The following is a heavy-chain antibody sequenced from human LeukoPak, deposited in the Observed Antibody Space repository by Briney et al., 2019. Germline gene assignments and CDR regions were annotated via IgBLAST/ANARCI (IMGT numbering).Heavy chain of an antibody. V-gene: IGHV4-4*07. CDR2: IYTSGST. D-gene: IGHD4-17*01. Sequence: SETLSLTCTVSGGSISSYYWSWIRQPAGKGLEWIGRIYTSGSTNYNPSLKSRVTMSVDTSKNQFSLKLSSVTAADTAVYYCARDWSPSPYGDYFDYWGHGTLVTVSS. J-gene: IGHJ4*01. CDR1: GGSISSYY. CDR3: ARDWSPSPYGDYFDY.